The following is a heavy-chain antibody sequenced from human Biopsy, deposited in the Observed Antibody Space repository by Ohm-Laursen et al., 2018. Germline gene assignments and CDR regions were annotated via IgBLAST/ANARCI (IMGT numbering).Heavy chain of an antibody. V-gene: IGHV3-7*01. CDR2: INQDGSEK. J-gene: IGHJ4*02. CDR3: ASAHQYCSATTCNGGSDF. CDR1: GFTFSTYW. Sequence: SLRLSCAAPGFTFSTYWMTWVRQAPGKGLEWVANINQDGSEKYYVDSVKGRFTISRDNAKDSLDLQMSSLRVEDTALYYCASAHQYCSATTCNGGSDFWGQGTLVIVSS. D-gene: IGHD2-15*01.